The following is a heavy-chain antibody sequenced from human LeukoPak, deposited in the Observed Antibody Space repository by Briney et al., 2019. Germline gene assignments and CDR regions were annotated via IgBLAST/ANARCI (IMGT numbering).Heavy chain of an antibody. V-gene: IGHV4-34*01. J-gene: IGHJ3*02. CDR1: DESFSGYY. CDR3: ARGNRPYGEHEAFDI. D-gene: IGHD3-10*01. CDR2: IDHSGST. Sequence: SETLSLTCAVYDESFSGYYCSWIRQPPRKGLEWIGEIDHSGSTNYNPSLQSRVTISVDTSKNQFSLRVSSVSAAGTADYYCARGNRPYGEHEAFDIWGHGTTVTVSP.